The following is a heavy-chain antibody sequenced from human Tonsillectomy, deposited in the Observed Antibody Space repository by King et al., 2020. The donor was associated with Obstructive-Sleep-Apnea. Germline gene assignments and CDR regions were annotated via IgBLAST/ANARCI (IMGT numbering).Heavy chain of an antibody. V-gene: IGHV3-23*04. CDR3: AKPYYDFWSGYSETWFDS. J-gene: IGHJ5*01. Sequence: VQLVESGGGLEQPGGSLRLSCAASGFTFNNYAMNWVRQAPGKGLEWGSSISWSGGATYYADSVKGRFTTSRANSKNTLYLQMNSLRAEDTAVYYCAKPYYDFWSGYSETWFDSWGQGTLVTVSS. CDR1: GFTFNNYA. CDR2: ISWSGGAT. D-gene: IGHD3-3*01.